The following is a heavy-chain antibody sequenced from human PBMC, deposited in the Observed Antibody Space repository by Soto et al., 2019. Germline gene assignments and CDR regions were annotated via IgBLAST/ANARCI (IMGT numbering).Heavy chain of an antibody. CDR3: AKDRVGGYFVPFYN. Sequence: PGGSLRLSCAASGFTFSSNAMNWVRQAPGKGLEWISSITGNTGRTDYADSVKGRFTVTRDNSKNILNLQMNSLRVEDTAVYYCAKDRVGGYFVPFYNWGQGTRVTVS. J-gene: IGHJ4*01. CDR1: GFTFSSNA. CDR2: ITGNTGRT. V-gene: IGHV3-23*01. D-gene: IGHD3-10*01.